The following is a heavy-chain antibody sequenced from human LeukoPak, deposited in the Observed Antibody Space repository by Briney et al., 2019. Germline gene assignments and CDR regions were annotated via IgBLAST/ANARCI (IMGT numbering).Heavy chain of an antibody. J-gene: IGHJ6*03. Sequence: GSSVKVSCKASGGTFSSYAISWVRQAPGQGLEWMGGIIPIFGTANYAQKFQGRVTITTDESTSTAYMELSSLGSEDTAVYYCARGPQMATIVYYYYYYMDVWGKGTTVTVSS. CDR3: ARGPQMATIVYYYYYYMDV. D-gene: IGHD5-24*01. CDR1: GGTFSSYA. V-gene: IGHV1-69*05. CDR2: IIPIFGTA.